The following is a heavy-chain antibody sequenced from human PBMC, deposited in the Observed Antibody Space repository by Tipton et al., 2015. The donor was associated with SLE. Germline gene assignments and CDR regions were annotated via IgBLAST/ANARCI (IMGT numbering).Heavy chain of an antibody. V-gene: IGHV3-7*02. CDR1: GFTFSSYW. J-gene: IGHJ3*02. D-gene: IGHD5-18*01. CDR3: AKPRRIQLWFDAFDI. CDR2: IKQDGSEK. Sequence: SLRLSCAASGFTFSSYWMSWVRQAAGKGPERVAYIKQDGSEKYYVDSVKGRFTISRDNAKNSLYLQMDSLRAEDTAVYYCAKPRRIQLWFDAFDIWGQGTMVTVSS.